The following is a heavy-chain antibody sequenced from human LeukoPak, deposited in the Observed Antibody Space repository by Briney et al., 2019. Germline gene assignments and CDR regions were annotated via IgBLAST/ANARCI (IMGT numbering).Heavy chain of an antibody. CDR3: ARLYGGRYLDY. V-gene: IGHV4-39*01. J-gene: IGHJ4*02. D-gene: IGHD4-23*01. CDR1: GGSISSSSYY. CDR2: IYYSGST. Sequence: SETLSLTCSVSGGSISSSSYYWGWIRQPPGKGLEWIGSIYYSGSTYYNPSLKSRVTISVDTSKNQFSLKLSSVTAADTAIYYCARLYGGRYLDYWGQGTLVTVSS.